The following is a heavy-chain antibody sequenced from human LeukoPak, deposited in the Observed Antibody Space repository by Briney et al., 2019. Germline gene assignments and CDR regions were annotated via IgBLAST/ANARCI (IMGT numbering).Heavy chain of an antibody. D-gene: IGHD3-10*01. V-gene: IGHV4-59*01. J-gene: IGHJ5*02. CDR3: ARDYYGSGPWFDP. CDR1: GGSISSYY. CDR2: IYYSGST. Sequence: SETLSLTCTVSGGSISSYYWSWIRQPPGKGLEWIGYIYYSGSTNYNPSLKSRVTISVDTSKNQFSLKLSSVTAADTAVYYCARDYYGSGPWFDPWGQGTLVTVSS.